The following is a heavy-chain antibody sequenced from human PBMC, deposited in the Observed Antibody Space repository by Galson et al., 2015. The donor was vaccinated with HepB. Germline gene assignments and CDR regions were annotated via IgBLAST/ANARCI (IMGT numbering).Heavy chain of an antibody. D-gene: IGHD4-23*01. CDR1: GFTFSSFT. CDR2: ISLSSGFI. V-gene: IGHV3-21*01. CDR3: ARDLNPYGGNSGLDY. J-gene: IGHJ4*02. Sequence: SLRLSCAASGFTFSSFTMNWVRQAPGKGLEWVSSISLSSGFIYYADSVKGRFTISRDNAKNSVYLQMNSLRAEDTAVYYCARDLNPYGGNSGLDYWGQGTLVTVSS.